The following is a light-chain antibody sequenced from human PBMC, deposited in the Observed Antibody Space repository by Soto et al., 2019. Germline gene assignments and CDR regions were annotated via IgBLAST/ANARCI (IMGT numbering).Light chain of an antibody. V-gene: IGKV3-20*01. CDR1: QSVSSTY. CDR2: GAS. Sequence: EIVLTQSPGTLSLSPGERATLSCRASQSVSSTYLAWYQQKPGQAPRLLIYGASSRAAGIPDRFSGSGSETDFTLTISRLEPDDFAMYHCQQYGDSPPTFGQGTKVDIK. CDR3: QQYGDSPPT. J-gene: IGKJ1*01.